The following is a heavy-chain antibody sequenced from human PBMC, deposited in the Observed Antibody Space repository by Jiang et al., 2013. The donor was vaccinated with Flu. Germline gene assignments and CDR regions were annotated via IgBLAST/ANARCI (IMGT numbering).Heavy chain of an antibody. CDR1: GGSISSSSYY. CDR3: ASVAGTGVDVYFDY. Sequence: LLKPSETLSLTCTVSGGSISSSSYYWGWIRQPPGKGLEWIGSIYYSGSTYYNPSLKSRVTISVDTSKNQFSLKLSSVTAADTAVYYCASVAGTGVDVYFDYWGQGTLVTVSS. V-gene: IGHV4-39*01. D-gene: IGHD6-19*01. CDR2: IYYSGST. J-gene: IGHJ4*02.